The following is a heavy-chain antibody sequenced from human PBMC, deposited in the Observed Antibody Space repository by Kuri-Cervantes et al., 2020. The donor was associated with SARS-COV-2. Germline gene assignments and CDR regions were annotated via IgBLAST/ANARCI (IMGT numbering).Heavy chain of an antibody. CDR2: IIPILGIA. V-gene: IGHV1-69*04. CDR3: ARSRMTTDASDI. Sequence: SLKVSCKASGGTFSSYAISWVRQAPGQWLEWMGRIIPILGIANHAQKFQGRVTITADKSTSTAYMELSSLRSEDTAVYYCARSRMTTDASDIWGQGTMVTVSS. J-gene: IGHJ3*02. D-gene: IGHD4-11*01. CDR1: GGTFSSYA.